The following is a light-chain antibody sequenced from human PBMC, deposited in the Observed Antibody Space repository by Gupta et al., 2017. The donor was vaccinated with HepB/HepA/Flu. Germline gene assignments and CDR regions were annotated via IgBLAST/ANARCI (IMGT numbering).Light chain of an antibody. CDR2: VAS. CDR3: QQDGDRVYT. Sequence: ELVLTQSQAPLSLSPGEAATLSCSASQSVSSNYIAWYQQKPGQAPRLLIYVASTRATGIPDRFSGSGSGTHFTLTISRLEPEDFAVYHCQQDGDRVYTFGQGTKLEIK. V-gene: IGKV3-20*01. J-gene: IGKJ2*01. CDR1: QSVSSNY.